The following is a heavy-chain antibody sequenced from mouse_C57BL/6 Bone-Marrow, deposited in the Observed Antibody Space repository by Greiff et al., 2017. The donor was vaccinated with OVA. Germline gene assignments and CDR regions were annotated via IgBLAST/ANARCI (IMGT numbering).Heavy chain of an antibody. CDR3: ARGEIYYYGSSPYYFDY. D-gene: IGHD1-1*01. J-gene: IGHJ2*01. Sequence: QVPLLQPGADLVQPGASLNFSCTASGYTFTSYCMHWVQQRPGQGLEWIGMIRPNSGSTNYNEKFKSKATLTVYNSSIPAYLQLSSLTSEDSAVYYSARGEIYYYGSSPYYFDYWGQGTTPTVSS. CDR1: GYTFTSYC. V-gene: IGHV1-64*01. CDR2: IRPNSGST.